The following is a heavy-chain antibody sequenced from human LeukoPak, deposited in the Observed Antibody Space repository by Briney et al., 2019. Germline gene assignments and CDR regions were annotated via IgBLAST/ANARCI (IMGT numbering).Heavy chain of an antibody. J-gene: IGHJ4*02. D-gene: IGHD3-3*01. Sequence: SETLSLTCAVYGGSFSGYYWSWIRQPPGKGLEWIGAINHSGSTNYNPSLKSRVTISVDTSKNQFSLKLSSVTAADTAMYYCARAGGGYYDFWSGYYTPFFDYWGQGTLLTVSS. CDR2: INHSGST. CDR1: GGSFSGYY. V-gene: IGHV4-34*01. CDR3: ARAGGGYYDFWSGYYTPFFDY.